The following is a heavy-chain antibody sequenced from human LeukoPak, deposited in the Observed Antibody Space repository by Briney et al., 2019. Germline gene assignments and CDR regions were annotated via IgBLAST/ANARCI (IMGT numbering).Heavy chain of an antibody. Sequence: ASVKVSCKASGGTFSSYAIGWVRQAPGQGLEWMGWIHIYRGNTNYAQKFQGRVTMTTDTSTSTVYMEVRGLRSDDTAMYYCARDVGITVADSFDPWGQGTLVTVSS. V-gene: IGHV1-18*01. D-gene: IGHD6-13*01. CDR2: IHIYRGNT. J-gene: IGHJ5*02. CDR3: ARDVGITVADSFDP. CDR1: GGTFSSYA.